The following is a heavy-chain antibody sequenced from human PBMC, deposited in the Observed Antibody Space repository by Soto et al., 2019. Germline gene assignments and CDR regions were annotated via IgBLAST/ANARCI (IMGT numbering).Heavy chain of an antibody. J-gene: IGHJ5*02. V-gene: IGHV1-69*06. Sequence: ASVKVSCKASGGTFSSYAISWLRQSPGQGLEWMGGIIPIFGTANYAQKFQGRVTITADKSTSTAYMELSSLRSEDTAVYYCAREVLPPLGNWFDPWGQGTLVTVSS. CDR2: IIPIFGTA. D-gene: IGHD2-15*01. CDR1: GGTFSSYA. CDR3: AREVLPPLGNWFDP.